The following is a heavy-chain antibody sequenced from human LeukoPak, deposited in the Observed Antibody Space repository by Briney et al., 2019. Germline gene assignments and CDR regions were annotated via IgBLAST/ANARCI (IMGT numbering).Heavy chain of an antibody. Sequence: GGSLRLSCAASGFTVSSNYMSWVRQAPGKGLEWVSVIYSGGSTYYADSVKGRFTISRDNSKNTLYLQMNSLRAEDTAVYYCASSGSVVGHYYYYGVDVWGQGTTVTVSS. J-gene: IGHJ6*02. CDR1: GFTVSSNY. CDR2: IYSGGST. V-gene: IGHV3-53*01. D-gene: IGHD2-15*01. CDR3: ASSGSVVGHYYYYGVDV.